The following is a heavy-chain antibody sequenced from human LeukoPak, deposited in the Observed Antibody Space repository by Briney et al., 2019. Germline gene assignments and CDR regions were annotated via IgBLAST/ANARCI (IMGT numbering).Heavy chain of an antibody. CDR2: IYYSGST. CDR1: GGSISSYY. Sequence: PSETLSLTCTVSGGSISSYYWSWIRQPPGKGLEWIGYIYYSGSTNYNPSLKSRVTISVDTSKNQFSLKLSSVTAADTAVYYCARDRGYSYGSSPYYMDVWGKGTTVTISS. V-gene: IGHV4-59*01. J-gene: IGHJ6*03. D-gene: IGHD5-18*01. CDR3: ARDRGYSYGSSPYYMDV.